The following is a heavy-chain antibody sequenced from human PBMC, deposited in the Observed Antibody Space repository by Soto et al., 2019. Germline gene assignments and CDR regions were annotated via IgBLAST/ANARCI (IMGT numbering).Heavy chain of an antibody. V-gene: IGHV3-23*01. CDR2: FRGSGGST. D-gene: IGHD6-13*01. Sequence: EVQLLESGGGLVQPGGSLRLSCAASGFTFSSYAMSWVRQAPGKGLEWVSAFRGSGGSTYYADPVKGRFTISRDNSKNTLYQQMNSLRAEDTSVYYCAKDWGVSSWYDSPYYYGMDVWGQGTTVTASS. J-gene: IGHJ6*02. CDR1: GFTFSSYA. CDR3: AKDWGVSSWYDSPYYYGMDV.